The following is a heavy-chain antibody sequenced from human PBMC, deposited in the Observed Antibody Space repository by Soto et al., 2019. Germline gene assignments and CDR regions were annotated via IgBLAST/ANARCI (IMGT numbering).Heavy chain of an antibody. J-gene: IGHJ6*03. V-gene: IGHV1-3*01. CDR3: AREFGTDALNTPEKNYYYYYYMDV. CDR2: INAGNGNT. CDR1: GYTFTSYA. Sequence: ASVKVSCKASGYTFTSYAMHWVRQAPGQRLEWMGWINAGNGNTKYSQKFQGRVTITRDTSASTAYMELSSLRSEDTAVYYCAREFGTDALNTPEKNYYYYYYMDVWGKGTTVTVSS. D-gene: IGHD3-16*01.